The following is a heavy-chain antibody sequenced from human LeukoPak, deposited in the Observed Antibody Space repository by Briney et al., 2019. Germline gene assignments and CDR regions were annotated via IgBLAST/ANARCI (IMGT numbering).Heavy chain of an antibody. CDR2: ISGSGDSV. Sequence: PGGSLRLSCAASGFTFSTYGMSWVRQAPGRGLEWVSSISGSGDSVYYADSVQGRFTISRDNSKNMVYLQVSGLRAEDTAVYYCAKVVVVIFDAFDIWGQGAMVTVSS. CDR3: AKVVVVIFDAFDI. CDR1: GFTFSTYG. D-gene: IGHD2-21*01. V-gene: IGHV3-23*01. J-gene: IGHJ3*02.